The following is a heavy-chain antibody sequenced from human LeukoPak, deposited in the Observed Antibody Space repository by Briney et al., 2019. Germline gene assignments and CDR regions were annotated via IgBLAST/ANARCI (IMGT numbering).Heavy chain of an antibody. CDR2: INPSGGST. CDR3: ARDLPTMVRGNYYYYGMDV. D-gene: IGHD3-10*01. V-gene: IGHV1-46*01. Sequence: ASVKVSCKASGYTFTSSYMHWVRQAPGQGLEWMGIINPSGGSTSYAQKFQGRVTMTRDTSTSTVYMELSSLRSEDTAVYYCARDLPTMVRGNYYYYGMDVWGQGTTVTVSS. J-gene: IGHJ6*02. CDR1: GYTFTSSY.